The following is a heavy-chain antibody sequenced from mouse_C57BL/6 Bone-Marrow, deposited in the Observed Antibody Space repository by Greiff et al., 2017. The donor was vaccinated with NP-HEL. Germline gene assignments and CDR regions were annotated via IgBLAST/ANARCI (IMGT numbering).Heavy chain of an antibody. V-gene: IGHV1-64*01. CDR3: ARLRESPHWYFDV. CDR2: IHPNSGST. D-gene: IGHD1-3*01. CDR1: GYTFTSYW. J-gene: IGHJ1*03. Sequence: QVQLQQPGAELVKPGASVKLSCKASGYTFTSYWMPWVKQRPGQGLEWIGMIHPNSGSTNYNEKFKSKATLTVDKSSSTAYMQLSSLTSEDSAVYYCARLRESPHWYFDVWGTGTTVTVSS.